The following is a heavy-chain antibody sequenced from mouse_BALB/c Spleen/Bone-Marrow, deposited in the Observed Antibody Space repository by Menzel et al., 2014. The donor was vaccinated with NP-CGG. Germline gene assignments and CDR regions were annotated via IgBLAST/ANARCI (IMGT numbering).Heavy chain of an antibody. CDR3: ARGISTMITAWFAY. V-gene: IGHV1-18*01. D-gene: IGHD2-4*01. Sequence: VQLQQSGPELVKPGASMKISCKASGYSFTGYTMNWVRQSHGKNLEWIGLINPYNGGTSYNQKFKGKATLTVDKSSSTAYMELLSLTSEDPAVYYCARGISTMITAWFAYWGQGTLVTVSA. CDR1: GYSFTGYT. CDR2: INPYNGGT. J-gene: IGHJ3*01.